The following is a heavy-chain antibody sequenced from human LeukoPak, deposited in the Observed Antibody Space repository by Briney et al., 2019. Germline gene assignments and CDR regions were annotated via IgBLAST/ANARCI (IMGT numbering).Heavy chain of an antibody. V-gene: IGHV3-33*08. CDR2: IWYDGSNK. CDR1: GFTFDAHA. D-gene: IGHD6-19*01. J-gene: IGHJ4*02. CDR3: AGSIAVAGTIDY. Sequence: PGGSLRLSCAASGFTFDAHAMSWVRQAPGKGLEWVAVIWYDGSNKYYADSVKGRFTISRDNSKNTLYLQMNSLRAEDTAVYYCAGSIAVAGTIDYWGQGTLVTVSS.